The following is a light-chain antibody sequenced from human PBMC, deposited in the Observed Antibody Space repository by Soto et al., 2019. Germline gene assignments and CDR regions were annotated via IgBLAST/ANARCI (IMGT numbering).Light chain of an antibody. V-gene: IGKV1-5*01. CDR2: DAS. CDR1: QTISTW. Sequence: DIQVTQSPPTLSASVGDRVTITCRASQTISTWMAWYQQKPGKAPKLLIFDASNLQSGVPSRFSGSGSGTEFTLSISSLQPDDFATYYCQQSYSTPWTFGQGTKVDIK. J-gene: IGKJ1*01. CDR3: QQSYSTPWT.